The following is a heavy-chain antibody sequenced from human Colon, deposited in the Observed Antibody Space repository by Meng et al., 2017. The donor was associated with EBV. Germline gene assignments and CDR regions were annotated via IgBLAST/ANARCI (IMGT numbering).Heavy chain of an antibody. CDR1: GGSINSGDYY. J-gene: IGHJ4*02. CDR3: ARNYYFDY. CDR2: IYYTGST. Sequence: LQVPGPDLVMPSKPLPFTFTGSGGSINSGDYYWSWIRQPPGKGLEWIGYIYYTGSTYYNPSLKSRVTISMDTSKNQFSLRLSSVTAADTAVYYCARNYYFDYWGQGTLVTVSS. V-gene: IGHV4-30-4*01.